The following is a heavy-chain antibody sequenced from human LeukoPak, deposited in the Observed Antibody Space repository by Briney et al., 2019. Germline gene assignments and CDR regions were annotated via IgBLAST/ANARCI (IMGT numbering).Heavy chain of an antibody. J-gene: IGHJ6*03. CDR3: AGHGLEPTSFYYSMDV. D-gene: IGHD1-1*01. CDR1: GGSISSYY. Sequence: PSEALSLTCTVSGGSISSYYWSWIRQPPGKGLEWIGYIYYSGSTHYNPSLKGRVTISVDTSKNQFSLKLSSVTAADTAVYYCAGHGLEPTSFYYSMDVWGKGTTVTVSS. CDR2: IYYSGST. V-gene: IGHV4-59*08.